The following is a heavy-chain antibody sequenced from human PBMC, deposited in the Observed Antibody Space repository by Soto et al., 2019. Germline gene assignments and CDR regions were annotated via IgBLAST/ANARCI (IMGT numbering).Heavy chain of an antibody. D-gene: IGHD2-15*01. CDR2: INPNSGGK. CDR3: ARXGLEVVVAATNYYYGMDV. V-gene: IGHV1-2*02. CDR1: GYTFTGYS. J-gene: IGHJ6*02. Sequence: GATVKVSCKASGYTFTGYSMHWVRQAPGQRREWMGWINPNSGGKNYAQKFHGRVTMTRDTSISTAYMELSRLRSDDTAVYYCARXGLEVVVAATNYYYGMDVWGQGTTVTVS.